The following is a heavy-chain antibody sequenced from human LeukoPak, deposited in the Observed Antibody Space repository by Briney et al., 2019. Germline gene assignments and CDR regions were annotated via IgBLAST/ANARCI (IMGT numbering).Heavy chain of an antibody. D-gene: IGHD3-22*01. CDR1: GFTVSSNH. V-gene: IGHV3-66*04. CDR2: IYSGGST. J-gene: IGHJ4*02. Sequence: GGSLRLSCAASGFTVSSNHMSWVRQAPGKGLEWVSVIYSGGSTYYADSVKGRFTISRDNSKNTLYLQMNSLRAEDTAVYYCAKQGPQITMIVVAPMGYWGQGTLVTVSS. CDR3: AKQGPQITMIVVAPMGY.